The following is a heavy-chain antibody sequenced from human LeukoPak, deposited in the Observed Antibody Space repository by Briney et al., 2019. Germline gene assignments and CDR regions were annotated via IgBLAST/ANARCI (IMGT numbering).Heavy chain of an antibody. V-gene: IGHV3-7*05. CDR1: GFTFSNYW. CDR3: ARIGYSSSCLDY. Sequence: GGSLRLSCAASGFTFSNYWMTWVRQAPGKGLEWVANIKQGGSTKYYVDSVKGRFTISRDNAKNSLYLQMNSLRVEDTAVYYCARIGYSSSCLDYWGQGTLVTVSS. J-gene: IGHJ4*02. CDR2: IKQGGSTK. D-gene: IGHD6-13*01.